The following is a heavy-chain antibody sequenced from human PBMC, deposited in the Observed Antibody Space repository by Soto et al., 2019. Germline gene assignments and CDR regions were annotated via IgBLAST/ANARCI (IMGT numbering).Heavy chain of an antibody. J-gene: IGHJ6*02. D-gene: IGHD4-4*01. Sequence: PGGSLRLSCAASGFTFSSYWMSWVRQAPGKGLEWVANIKQDGSEKYYVDSVKGRFTISRDNAKNSLYLQMNSLRAEDTAVYYCARDGTTVTTYYYYGMDVWGQGTTVTVSS. CDR1: GFTFSSYW. CDR2: IKQDGSEK. V-gene: IGHV3-7*01. CDR3: ARDGTTVTTYYYYGMDV.